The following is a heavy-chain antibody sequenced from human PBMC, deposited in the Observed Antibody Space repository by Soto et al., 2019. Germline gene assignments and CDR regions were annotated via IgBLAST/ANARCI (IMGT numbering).Heavy chain of an antibody. CDR1: GGTFSSYA. CDR2: IIPIFGTA. CDR3: ARKQGGAANCSGDSCYSPHAFDN. V-gene: IGHV1-69*01. J-gene: IGHJ3*02. Sequence: QVQLVQSGAEVKKPGSSVKVSCKASGGTFSSYAISWVRQAPGQGLEWMGGIIPIFGTANYAQKFKGRVTITADYSTGTAYMELSSLRSEDKAVYYCARKQGGAANCSGDSCYSPHAFDNWGQGTMVTVSS. D-gene: IGHD2-15*01.